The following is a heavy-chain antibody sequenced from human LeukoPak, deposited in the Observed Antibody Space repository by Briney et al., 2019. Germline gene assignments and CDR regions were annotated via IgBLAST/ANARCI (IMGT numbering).Heavy chain of an antibody. CDR3: AREGVGGYSGYPSDY. V-gene: IGHV4-34*01. CDR1: GGSFSGYY. D-gene: IGHD5-12*01. CDR2: INHSGST. Sequence: SETLSLTCAVYGGSFSGYYWSWIRQPPGKGLEWIGEINHSGSTNYNPSLKSRVTISVDTSKNQFSLKLSSVTAADTAVYYCAREGVGGYSGYPSDYWGQGTLVTVSS. J-gene: IGHJ4*02.